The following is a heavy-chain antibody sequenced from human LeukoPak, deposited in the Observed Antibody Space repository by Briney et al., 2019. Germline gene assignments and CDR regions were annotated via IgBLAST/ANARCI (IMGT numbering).Heavy chain of an antibody. Sequence: SETLSLTCTVSGGSVNRGSYYWTRIRQPPGKGLEWIGYVSYTGSTNYNPSLKSRVTISLDTSKNQISLKLSSVTAADSALYYCATRPPEDSFFPYFDYWGQGTLVTVSS. J-gene: IGHJ4*02. CDR2: VSYTGST. D-gene: IGHD1-14*01. CDR1: GGSVNRGSYY. V-gene: IGHV4-61*01. CDR3: ATRPPEDSFFPYFDY.